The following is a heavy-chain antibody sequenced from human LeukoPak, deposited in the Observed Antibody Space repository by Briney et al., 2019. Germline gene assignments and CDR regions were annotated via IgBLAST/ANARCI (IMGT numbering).Heavy chain of an antibody. V-gene: IGHV4-34*01. D-gene: IGHD1-26*01. CDR3: ARDLRGSYEYDRGDY. Sequence: PSETLSLTCAVYGGSFSGYYWSWIRQPPGKGLEWIGEINHSGSTNYNPPLKSRVTISVDTSKNQFSLKLSSVTAADTAVYYCARDLRGSYEYDRGDYWGQGTLVTVSS. J-gene: IGHJ4*02. CDR1: GGSFSGYY. CDR2: INHSGST.